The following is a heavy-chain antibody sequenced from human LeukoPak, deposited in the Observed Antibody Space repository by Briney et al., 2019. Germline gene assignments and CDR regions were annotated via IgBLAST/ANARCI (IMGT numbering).Heavy chain of an antibody. CDR2: ISSSSSYI. CDR3: ARDLIIAAAGPDHNWFDP. Sequence: GGSLRLSCAASGFTFSIYAMSWVRQAPGKGLEWVSSISSSSSYIYYADSVKGRFTISRDNAKNSLYLQMNSLRAEDTAVHYCARDLIIAAAGPDHNWFDPWGQGTLVTVSS. D-gene: IGHD6-13*01. J-gene: IGHJ5*02. V-gene: IGHV3-21*01. CDR1: GFTFSIYA.